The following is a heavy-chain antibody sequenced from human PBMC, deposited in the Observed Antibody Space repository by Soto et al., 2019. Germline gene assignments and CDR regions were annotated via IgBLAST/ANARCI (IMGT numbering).Heavy chain of an antibody. J-gene: IGHJ1*01. D-gene: IGHD3-22*01. CDR3: ARGPYYASSGYAEYFQH. Sequence: ASVKVSCKASGYTFTSYDINWVRQATGQGLEWMGWMNPNSGNTGYAQKFQGRVTMTRNTSISTAYMELSSLRSEDTAVYSGARGPYYASSGYAEYFQHWGQGTLVTVSS. CDR2: MNPNSGNT. CDR1: GYTFTSYD. V-gene: IGHV1-8*01.